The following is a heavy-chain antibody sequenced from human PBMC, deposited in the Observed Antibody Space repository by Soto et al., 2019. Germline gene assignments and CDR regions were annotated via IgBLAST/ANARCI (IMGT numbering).Heavy chain of an antibody. CDR1: GYTFTSYG. J-gene: IGHJ6*02. Sequence: ASVKVSCKASGYTFTSYGISWVRQAPGQGLEWMGWISAYNGNTNYAQKLQGRVTMTTDTSTSTAYMELRSLRSDDTAVYYCAREIYDFWSGSRVQMAVWGQGTRVTVSS. D-gene: IGHD3-3*01. CDR3: AREIYDFWSGSRVQMAV. CDR2: ISAYNGNT. V-gene: IGHV1-18*04.